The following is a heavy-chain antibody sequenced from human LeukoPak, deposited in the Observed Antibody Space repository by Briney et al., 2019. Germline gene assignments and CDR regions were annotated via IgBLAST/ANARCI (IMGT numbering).Heavy chain of an antibody. CDR3: ARAYSSGWEFDY. D-gene: IGHD6-19*01. CDR1: GGTFSSYA. J-gene: IGHJ4*02. Sequence: LGASVKVSCKASGGTFSSYAISWVRQAPGQGLEWMGRIIPILGIANYAQKFQGRVTITTDESTSTAYMELSSLRSEDTAVYYCARAYSSGWEFDYWGQGTLVTVSS. V-gene: IGHV1-69*04. CDR2: IIPILGIA.